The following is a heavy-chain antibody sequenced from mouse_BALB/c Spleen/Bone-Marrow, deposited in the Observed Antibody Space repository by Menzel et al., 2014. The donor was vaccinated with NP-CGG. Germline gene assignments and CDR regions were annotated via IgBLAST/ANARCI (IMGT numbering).Heavy chain of an antibody. D-gene: IGHD2-1*01. CDR1: GYSITSDYA. CDR3: ARYYYGNYWFAY. CDR2: ISYSGST. V-gene: IGHV3-2*02. J-gene: IGHJ3*01. Sequence: EVKLMESGPGLVKPSQSLSLTCTVTGYSITSDYAWNWIRQFPGNKLEWRGYISYSGSTSYNPSLKSRISITRDTSKNQFFLQLNSVTTEDTATYYCARYYYGNYWFAYWGQGTLVTVSA.